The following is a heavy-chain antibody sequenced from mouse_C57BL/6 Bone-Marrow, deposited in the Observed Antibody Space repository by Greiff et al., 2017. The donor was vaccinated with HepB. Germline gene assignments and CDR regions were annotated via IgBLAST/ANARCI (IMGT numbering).Heavy chain of an antibody. V-gene: IGHV1-81*01. Sequence: QVQLKQSGAELARPGASVKLSCKASGYTFTSYGISWVKQRTGQGLEWIGEIYPRSGNTYYNEKFKGKATLTADKSSSTAYMELRSLTSEDSAVYFCARESPIYYEYDWFAYWGQGTLVTVSA. CDR3: ARESPIYYEYDWFAY. CDR2: IYPRSGNT. D-gene: IGHD2-4*01. J-gene: IGHJ3*01. CDR1: GYTFTSYG.